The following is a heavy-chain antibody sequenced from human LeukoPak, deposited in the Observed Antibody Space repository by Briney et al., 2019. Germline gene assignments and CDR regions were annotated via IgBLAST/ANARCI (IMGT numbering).Heavy chain of an antibody. D-gene: IGHD2-2*01. V-gene: IGHV1-24*01. CDR1: GYTLTELS. CDR3: ATAGGYCSSTSCYYYGMDV. J-gene: IGHJ6*04. Sequence: ASVKVSCKVSGYTLTELSMHWVRQAPGKGLEWMGGFDPEDGETIYAQEFQGRVTMTEDTSTDTAYMELSSLRSEDTAVYYCATAGGYCSSTSCYYYGMDVWGKGTTVTVSS. CDR2: FDPEDGET.